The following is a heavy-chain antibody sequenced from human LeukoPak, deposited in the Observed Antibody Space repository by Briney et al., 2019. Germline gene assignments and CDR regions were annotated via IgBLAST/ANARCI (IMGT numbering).Heavy chain of an antibody. J-gene: IGHJ4*02. Sequence: SGGSLRLSCAASGFTFSSYAMHWVRQAPGKGLEWVAVISYDGSNKYYADSVKGRFTISRDNSKNTLYLQMNSLRAEDTAVYYCAKDRYYYDSSGYYPSWGQGTLVTVSS. CDR2: ISYDGSNK. D-gene: IGHD3-22*01. CDR3: AKDRYYYDSSGYYPS. CDR1: GFTFSSYA. V-gene: IGHV3-30-3*01.